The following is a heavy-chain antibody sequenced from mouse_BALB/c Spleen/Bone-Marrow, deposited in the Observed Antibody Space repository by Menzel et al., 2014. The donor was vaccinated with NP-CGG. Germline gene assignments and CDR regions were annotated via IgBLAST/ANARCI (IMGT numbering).Heavy chain of an antibody. V-gene: IGHV5-17*02. J-gene: IGHJ2*01. CDR2: ISSGSSTI. D-gene: IGHD4-1*01. CDR3: TRGGNWDDFDY. CDR1: GCIFSSFG. Sequence: EVQVVESGGGLVQPGGSRKLSCAASGCIFSSFGMHWVRQAPEKGLEWVAYISSGSSTIFYADTVKGRFTISRDNPRNTLFLQMTSLRSEDTAMYYCTRGGNWDDFDYRGQGTTLTVSS.